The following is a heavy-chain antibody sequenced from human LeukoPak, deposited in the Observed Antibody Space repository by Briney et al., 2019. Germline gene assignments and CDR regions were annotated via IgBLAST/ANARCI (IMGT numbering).Heavy chain of an antibody. V-gene: IGHV3-66*01. CDR2: VYSGGST. Sequence: GRSLRLSCAASGFTVSSNYMSWVRQAPGKGLEWVSVVYSGGSTYYADSVKGRFTISRDNSKHTLYLQMNSLRAEDTAVYYCARARRDTTMAPPEDVWGQGTTVTASS. CDR3: ARARRDTTMAPPEDV. CDR1: GFTVSSNY. J-gene: IGHJ6*02. D-gene: IGHD5-18*01.